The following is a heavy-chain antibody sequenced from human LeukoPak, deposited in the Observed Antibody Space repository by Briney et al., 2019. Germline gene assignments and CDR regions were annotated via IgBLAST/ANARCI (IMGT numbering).Heavy chain of an antibody. CDR3: ANYDSSGYYNDSFDI. J-gene: IGHJ3*02. Sequence: GGSLRLSCAASGFTFNNYGMNWVRQAPGKGLEWVSAMISGGSAYYADSVKGRFTISRDNSKNNLILQINSRRAEDTPVNYCANYDSSGYYNDSFDIWGQGTMVTVSS. V-gene: IGHV3-23*01. D-gene: IGHD3-22*01. CDR1: GFTFNNYG. CDR2: MISGGSA.